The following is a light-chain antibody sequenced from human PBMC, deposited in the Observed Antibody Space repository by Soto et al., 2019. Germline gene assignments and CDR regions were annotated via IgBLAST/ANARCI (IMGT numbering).Light chain of an antibody. J-gene: IGKJ2*01. V-gene: IGKV3-11*02. CDR2: DAS. CDR3: QQRSTWLYT. CDR1: QDVSIF. Sequence: EILLAQSPATLSLSPGERATLSCKASQDVSIFLAWYQQKPGQAPRLLIHDASNRATGVPARFSGSGSGRDFTLTITSLEPEDFAVYYCQQRSTWLYTFGQRTKLEV.